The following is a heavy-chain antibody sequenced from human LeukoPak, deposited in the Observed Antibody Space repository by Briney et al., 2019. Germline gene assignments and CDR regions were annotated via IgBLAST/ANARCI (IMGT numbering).Heavy chain of an antibody. D-gene: IGHD5-12*01. V-gene: IGHV3-7*01. CDR3: ATFGLVAALDL. J-gene: IGHJ4*02. CDR1: GFSFNAYW. Sequence: GGSLRLPCAASGFSFNAYWMACVRQPPGTGREWVANINPAGSETFHVDPVKGRFSISRDHAKNLVYLQMNSLRAEDTAVYYCATFGLVAALDLWGQGTLVTVSS. CDR2: INPAGSET.